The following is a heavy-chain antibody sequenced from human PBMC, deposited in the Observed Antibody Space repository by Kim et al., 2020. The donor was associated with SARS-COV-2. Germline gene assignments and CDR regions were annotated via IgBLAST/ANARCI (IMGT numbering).Heavy chain of an antibody. J-gene: IGHJ4*02. D-gene: IGHD6-13*01. V-gene: IGHV4-39*01. CDR3: ASYSSSWYAPKYYFDY. Sequence: PSPKSRVPISVDTSKNQFSLKLSSVTAADTAVYYCASYSSSWYAPKYYFDYWGQGTLVTVSS.